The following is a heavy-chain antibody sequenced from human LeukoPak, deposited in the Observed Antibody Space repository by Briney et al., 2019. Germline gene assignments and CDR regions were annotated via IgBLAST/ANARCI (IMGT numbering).Heavy chain of an antibody. CDR3: ARDISSGWYKAWGP. V-gene: IGHV3-21*01. CDR2: ISSSSSYI. D-gene: IGHD6-19*01. Sequence: GGSLRLSCAASGFTFSSYSMNWVRQAPGKGLEWVSSISSSSSYIYYADSVKGRFTISRDNAKNSLYLQMNSLRAEDTAVYYCARDISSGWYKAWGPWGQGTLVTVSS. CDR1: GFTFSSYS. J-gene: IGHJ5*02.